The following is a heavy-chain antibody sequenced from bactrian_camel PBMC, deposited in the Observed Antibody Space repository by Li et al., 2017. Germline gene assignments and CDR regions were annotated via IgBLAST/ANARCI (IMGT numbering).Heavy chain of an antibody. J-gene: IGHJ4*01. Sequence: HVQLVESGGGSVQAGGSLTLSCAASGYTYSNGCMGWFRQAPGKEREGVVFIEGDGTTSYADSVKGRFTISLDKAKNTLYLQMNSLKPEDTAMYHCAADGDDCTGGTAEWYYGQGTQVTVS. CDR1: GYTYSNGC. CDR2: IEGDGTT. D-gene: IGHD7*01. V-gene: IGHV3S26*01.